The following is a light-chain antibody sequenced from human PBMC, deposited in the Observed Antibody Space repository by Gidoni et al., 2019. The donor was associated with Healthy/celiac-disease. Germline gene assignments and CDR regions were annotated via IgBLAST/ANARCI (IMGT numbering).Light chain of an antibody. Sequence: EIGMTQSPATLSVSPGERATLSCRASQSVSSNLAWYQQNPGQAPRLLIYGASTRATGIPARFSGSGSGTEFTLTISSLQSEDFAVYYCQQYNNWPRTFGQGTKLEIK. CDR1: QSVSSN. V-gene: IGKV3-15*01. CDR2: GAS. J-gene: IGKJ2*01. CDR3: QQYNNWPRT.